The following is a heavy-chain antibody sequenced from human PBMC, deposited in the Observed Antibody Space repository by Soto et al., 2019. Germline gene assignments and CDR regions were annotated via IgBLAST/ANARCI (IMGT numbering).Heavy chain of an antibody. Sequence: GASVKVSCKASGYTFTSYDINWVRQATGQGLEWMGWMNPNSGNTGYAQKFQGRVTMTRNTSISTAYMELSSLRSGDTAVYYCARGGRYSSSSGEGYYYGMDVWGQGTTVTVSS. CDR3: ARGGRYSSSSGEGYYYGMDV. J-gene: IGHJ6*02. D-gene: IGHD6-6*01. CDR1: GYTFTSYD. CDR2: MNPNSGNT. V-gene: IGHV1-8*01.